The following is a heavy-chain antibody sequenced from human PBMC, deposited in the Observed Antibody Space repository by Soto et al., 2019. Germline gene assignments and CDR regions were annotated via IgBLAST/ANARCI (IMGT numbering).Heavy chain of an antibody. J-gene: IGHJ4*02. D-gene: IGHD6-13*01. CDR3: TKVYLYSSTSSFDY. V-gene: IGHV3-49*04. Sequence: GGPLRLCCTASEFTVGEYAVSRVRQAGANALEWVGFIRSKAYGGTTEYAASAKGIFTISRDDSKSIAYLPMKSLQTEDPAVYSCTKVYLYSSTSSFDYWGQGTLLTVSS. CDR1: EFTVGEYA. CDR2: IRSKAYGGTT.